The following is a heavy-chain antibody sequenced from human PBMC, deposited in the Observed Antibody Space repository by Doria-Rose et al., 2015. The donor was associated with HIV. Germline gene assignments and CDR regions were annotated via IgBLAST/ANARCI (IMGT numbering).Heavy chain of an antibody. J-gene: IGHJ4*02. CDR3: ARIKSSRWYHKYYFDF. D-gene: IGHD6-13*01. CDR2: IFSDDVR. V-gene: IGHV2-26*01. Sequence: QVTLKESGPVLVKPTETLTLTCTVSGVSLSSPGMGVSWIRQPPGKALEWLADIFSDDVRSYKTSLSSRLTISRCTCKSQVVLTMTDMDPVDTATYYCARIKSSRWYHKYYFDFWGQGTLVIVSA. CDR1: GVSLSSPGMG.